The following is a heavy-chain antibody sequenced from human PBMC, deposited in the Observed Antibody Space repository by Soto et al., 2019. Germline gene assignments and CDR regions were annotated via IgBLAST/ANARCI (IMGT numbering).Heavy chain of an antibody. V-gene: IGHV2-5*01. Sequence: SGPTLVNPTQTLTLTCTFSGFSLSTPGVGVNWIRQPPGKALEWLALIYWHDDKRYSPSLKSRLTITKDTSKNKVVLTMANMEPVDTATYYCAQRGGATVGLYYFDYWGQGALVTVSS. CDR3: AQRGGATVGLYYFDY. CDR1: GFSLSTPGVG. CDR2: IYWHDDK. J-gene: IGHJ4*02. D-gene: IGHD3-16*01.